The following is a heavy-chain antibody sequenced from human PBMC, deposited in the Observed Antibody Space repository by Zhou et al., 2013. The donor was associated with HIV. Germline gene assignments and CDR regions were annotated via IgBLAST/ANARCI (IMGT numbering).Heavy chain of an antibody. J-gene: IGHJ5*02. D-gene: IGHD3-22*01. Sequence: VQLQESGPGLVKPSETLSLTCTVSGGSISSYYWSWIRQPPGKGLEWIGYIYTSGSTNYNPSLKSRVTISVDTSKNQFSLKLSSVTAADTAVYYCARAGHYYDSSGYLGWFDPWGQGTLVTVSS. V-gene: IGHV4-4*09. CDR2: IYTSGST. CDR3: ARAGHYYDSSGYLGWFDP. CDR1: GGSISSYY.